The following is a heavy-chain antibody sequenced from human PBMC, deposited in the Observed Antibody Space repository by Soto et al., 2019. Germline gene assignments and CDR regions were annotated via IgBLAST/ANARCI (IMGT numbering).Heavy chain of an antibody. CDR1: GDSISSGGYY. Sequence: PSETLSLTCTVSGDSISSGGYYWSWIRQHPGKGLEWIGYIYYSGSTYYNPSLKSRVTISVDTSKNQFSLKLSSVTAADTAVYYCARDRTPIFRGYYYYYGMDVWGHGTTVTVSS. D-gene: IGHD3-3*01. CDR2: IYYSGST. V-gene: IGHV4-31*03. J-gene: IGHJ6*02. CDR3: ARDRTPIFRGYYYYYGMDV.